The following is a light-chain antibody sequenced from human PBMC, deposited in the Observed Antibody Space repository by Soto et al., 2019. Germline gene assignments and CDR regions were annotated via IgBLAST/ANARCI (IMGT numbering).Light chain of an antibody. CDR3: QQYYSAPLT. V-gene: IGKV4-1*01. CDR1: EGVLSSSNNKNY. CDR2: GAS. J-gene: IGKJ4*01. Sequence: DILMTQSPGALGVSLGERATVNYKSSEGVLSSSNNKNYLAWVQQRPGQPPQLXSSGASPRESGGPDRGSGSGAGKDVTRTISSLQAEDVAVYCCQQYYSAPLTFGGGTKVDIK.